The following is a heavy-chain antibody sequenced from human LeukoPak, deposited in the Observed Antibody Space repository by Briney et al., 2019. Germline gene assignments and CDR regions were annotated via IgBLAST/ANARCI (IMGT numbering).Heavy chain of an antibody. J-gene: IGHJ4*02. Sequence: GGSLRLSCAASGFIVTSNYMSWVRQAPGRGLEWVSVIYSGGSTYYVDSVKGRFTISRDNSKNTLYLQMNSLRAEDTAVYYCAKDTEGGGDYWGQGTLVTVSS. D-gene: IGHD1-26*01. CDR2: IYSGGST. V-gene: IGHV3-53*01. CDR1: GFIVTSNY. CDR3: AKDTEGGGDY.